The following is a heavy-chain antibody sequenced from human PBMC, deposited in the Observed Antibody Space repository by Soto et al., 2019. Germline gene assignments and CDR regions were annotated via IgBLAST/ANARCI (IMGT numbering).Heavy chain of an antibody. J-gene: IGHJ6*02. CDR1: GYTFTGYY. Sequence: VKRYRKASGYTFTGYYMHWVRLAPEQGLEWMGWINPNSGGTNYAQKFQGWVTMTRDTSISTAYMELSRLRSDDTAVYYCARERVTQTLYYYDYGMDVWRQGTTVTVS. V-gene: IGHV1-2*04. CDR3: ARERVTQTLYYYDYGMDV. D-gene: IGHD2-21*02. CDR2: INPNSGGT.